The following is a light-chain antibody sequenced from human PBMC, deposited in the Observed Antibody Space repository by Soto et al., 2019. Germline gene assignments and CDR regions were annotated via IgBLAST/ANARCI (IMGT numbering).Light chain of an antibody. CDR1: QSVSSSN. CDR2: GAS. V-gene: IGKV3-20*01. Sequence: EIVLTQSPGTLSLSPGDRATLSCRASQSVSSSNLAWYQHKPGQAPRLLIYGASTRATGIPDRVSGSGSGTDFTLTISSLQSEDFAVYYCQQEITFGQGTRLEIK. CDR3: QQEIT. J-gene: IGKJ5*01.